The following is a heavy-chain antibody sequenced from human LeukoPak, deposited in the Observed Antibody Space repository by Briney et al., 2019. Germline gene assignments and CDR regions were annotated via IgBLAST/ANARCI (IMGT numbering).Heavy chain of an antibody. CDR1: GFRFTSYD. J-gene: IGHJ5*02. CDR3: VRDGEGVAISVNYWFDP. V-gene: IGHV1-8*01. CDR2: MNPNNGNT. Sequence: GASVKVSCKASGFRFTSYDINWVRQASGQGFEWMGWMNPNNGNTGYAQKFQGRVTMTRDTFISTAYMELRDLTSEDTAVYYCVRDGEGVAISVNYWFDPWGQGTLVTVSS. D-gene: IGHD3-10*01.